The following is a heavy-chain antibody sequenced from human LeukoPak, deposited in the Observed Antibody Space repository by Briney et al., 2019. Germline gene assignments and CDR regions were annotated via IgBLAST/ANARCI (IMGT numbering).Heavy chain of an antibody. CDR2: IFSSSTYI. V-gene: IGHV3-21*04. CDR3: AKVSGVGATYFDY. CDR1: GFAFNTYS. Sequence: PGGSLRLSCAASGFAFNTYSMNWVRQAPGKGLEWVSFIFSSSTYIYYTDSVKGRFTISRDNARNSLYLQMNSLRAEDTAVYYCAKVSGVGATYFDYWGQGTLVTVSS. D-gene: IGHD1-26*01. J-gene: IGHJ4*02.